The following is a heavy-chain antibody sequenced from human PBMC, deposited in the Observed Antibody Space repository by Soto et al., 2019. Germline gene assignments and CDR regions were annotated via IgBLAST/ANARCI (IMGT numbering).Heavy chain of an antibody. D-gene: IGHD1-1*01. CDR3: ARGRYGDY. J-gene: IGHJ4*02. CDR2: ISAHNGNT. CDR1: GYAFTTYG. Sequence: QVHLVQSGAEVKKPGASVKVSCKGSGYAFTTYGITWVRQAPGQGLEWMGWISAHNGNTNYAQKLQGRVTVTRDTSTRTAYMELRSLRSGDMAVYYCARGRYGDYWGQGALVTVSS. V-gene: IGHV1-18*03.